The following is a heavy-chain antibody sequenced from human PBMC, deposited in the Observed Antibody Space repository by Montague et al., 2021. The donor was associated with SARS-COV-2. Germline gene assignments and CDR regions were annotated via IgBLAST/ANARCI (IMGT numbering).Heavy chain of an antibody. D-gene: IGHD3-22*01. CDR2: INHRGST. CDR3: ARVDYYDGSGYFDY. Sequence: SETLSLTCSVSGASFSGHYWNWIRQPPGKGLEWIGEINHRGSTNYNPSLKSRVTISVDTSRNQFSLGLTAVTAADTAVYYCARVDYYDGSGYFDYWGQGNLVTVSS. CDR1: GASFSGHY. V-gene: IGHV4-34*01. J-gene: IGHJ4*02.